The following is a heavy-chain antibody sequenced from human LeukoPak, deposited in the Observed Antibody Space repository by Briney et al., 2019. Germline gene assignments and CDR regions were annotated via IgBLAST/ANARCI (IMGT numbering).Heavy chain of an antibody. CDR3: AKDFDYGGSYYFDY. Sequence: GGSLRLSCAASGFTFSSYAMHWVRQAPGKGLEWVAVISYDGSNKYYADSVKGRFTISRDNSKNTLYLQMNSLRAEDTAVYYCAKDFDYGGSYYFDYWGQGTLVTVSS. D-gene: IGHD4-23*01. CDR1: GFTFSSYA. CDR2: ISYDGSNK. J-gene: IGHJ4*02. V-gene: IGHV3-30*04.